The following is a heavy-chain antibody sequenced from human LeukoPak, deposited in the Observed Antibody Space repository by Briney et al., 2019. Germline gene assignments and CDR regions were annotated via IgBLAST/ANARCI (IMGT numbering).Heavy chain of an antibody. V-gene: IGHV3-30*18. J-gene: IGHJ6*02. CDR1: GFTFSSYG. D-gene: IGHD3-10*01. CDR3: SKSEGGFGESYYYYGMDV. Sequence: GGSLRLSCAASGFTFSSYGIHWVRQAPGKGLEWVAVISYDGSNKYYADSVKGRFTISRDNSKNTLYLQMNSLRAEDTAVYYCSKSEGGFGESYYYYGMDVWGQGTTVTVSS. CDR2: ISYDGSNK.